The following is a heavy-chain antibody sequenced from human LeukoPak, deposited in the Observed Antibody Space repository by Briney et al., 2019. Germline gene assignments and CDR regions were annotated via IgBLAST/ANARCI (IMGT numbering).Heavy chain of an antibody. Sequence: PGGSLRLSCAASGFIFSNDAIHWVRQAPGKGLEWVAIISYDGSNKYYADSVKGRFTISRDNSKNTLYLQMNSLRVEDTAVYFCARVATAGLMPSYWGQGTLVIVSS. CDR2: ISYDGSNK. V-gene: IGHV3-30-3*01. CDR3: ARVATAGLMPSY. D-gene: IGHD6-13*01. J-gene: IGHJ4*02. CDR1: GFIFSNDA.